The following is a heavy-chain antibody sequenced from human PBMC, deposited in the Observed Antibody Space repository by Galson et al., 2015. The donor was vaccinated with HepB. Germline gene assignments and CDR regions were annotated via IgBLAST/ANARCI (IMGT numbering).Heavy chain of an antibody. CDR1: GFSLSTRGMR. V-gene: IGHV2-70*04. J-gene: IGHJ4*02. Sequence: PALVKPTPTLTLTCTFSGFSLSTRGMRVSWIRQPPGKALEWLARIDWDDDKFYSTSLKTRLTISKDTSKNQVVLTMTNMDPVDTATYYCARSHWNSIDYWGQGTLVTVSS. CDR2: IDWDDDK. CDR3: ARSHWNSIDY. D-gene: IGHD1-7*01.